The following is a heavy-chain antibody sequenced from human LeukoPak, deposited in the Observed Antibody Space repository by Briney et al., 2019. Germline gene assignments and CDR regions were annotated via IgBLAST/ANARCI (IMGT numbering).Heavy chain of an antibody. CDR3: ARQVEGSGNHFEY. CDR1: GGSISSTSYY. Sequence: PSETLSLTCTVSGGSISSTSYYWGWIRQPPGKGLEWIGSIYYSGSTYYNPSLKSRVTISVDTSKNQFSLKLRSVTAADTVVYYCARQVEGSGNHFEYWGQGTLVTVSS. D-gene: IGHD1-26*01. J-gene: IGHJ4*02. V-gene: IGHV4-39*01. CDR2: IYYSGST.